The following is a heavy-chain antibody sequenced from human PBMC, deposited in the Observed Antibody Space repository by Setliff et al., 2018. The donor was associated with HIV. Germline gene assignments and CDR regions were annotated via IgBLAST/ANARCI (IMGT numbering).Heavy chain of an antibody. Sequence: ASVKVSCKASGDTFSNNAINWVRQAPGQGLEWMGWINPNSGGTNYAQKFQGWVTMTRDTSISTAYMELSSLRSEDTAVYYCARASHSGPSSNGWYPYYFDYWGQGTLVTVSS. CDR1: GDTFSNNA. CDR2: INPNSGGT. J-gene: IGHJ4*02. CDR3: ARASHSGPSSNGWYPYYFDY. D-gene: IGHD6-19*01. V-gene: IGHV1-2*04.